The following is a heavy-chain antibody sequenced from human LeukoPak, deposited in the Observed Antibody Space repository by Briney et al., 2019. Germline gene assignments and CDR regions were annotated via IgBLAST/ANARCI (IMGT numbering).Heavy chain of an antibody. J-gene: IGHJ5*02. D-gene: IGHD6-13*01. CDR1: GGSISSYY. V-gene: IGHV4-59*01. CDR2: IYFSGST. CDR3: ARGYRSSWRDGFDP. Sequence: SETLSLTCTVSGGSISSYYWSWIRQPPGKGLEWIGYIYFSGSTNYNPSLKSRVTISVDTSKNQFSLKLSSVTAADTAVYYCARGYRSSWRDGFDPWGQGTLVTVSS.